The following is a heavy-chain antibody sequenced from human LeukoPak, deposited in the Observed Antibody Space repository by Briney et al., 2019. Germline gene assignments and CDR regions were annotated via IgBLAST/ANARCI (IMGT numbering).Heavy chain of an antibody. J-gene: IGHJ4*02. V-gene: IGHV5-51*01. CDR1: GYTFSDYW. CDR2: VYPGDSDT. CDR3: ARRSRGIAAAGTNFDY. Sequence: GESLKISCKASGYTFSDYWIGWVRQMPGQGLEWMGIVYPGDSDTRYSPSFQGQVTISADKSISTAYLQWSSLKASDTAMYYCARRSRGIAAAGTNFDYWGQGTLVTVSS. D-gene: IGHD6-13*01.